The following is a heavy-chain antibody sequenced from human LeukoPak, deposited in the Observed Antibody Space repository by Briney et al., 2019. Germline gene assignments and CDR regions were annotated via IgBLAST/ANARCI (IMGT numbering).Heavy chain of an antibody. CDR2: INHSGST. Sequence: PSETLSLTCAVYGGSFSGYYWSGIRQPPGKGLEWIGQINHSGSTNYNPSLKSRVTIAVDTSKNQFSLKLSSVTAADTAVYYCARVGYSYGLPYDYWGQGTLVTVSS. V-gene: IGHV4-34*01. CDR1: GGSFSGYY. CDR3: ARVGYSYGLPYDY. D-gene: IGHD5-18*01. J-gene: IGHJ4*02.